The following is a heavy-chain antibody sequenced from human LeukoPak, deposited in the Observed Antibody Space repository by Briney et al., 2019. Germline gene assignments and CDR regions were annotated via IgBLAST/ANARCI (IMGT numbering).Heavy chain of an antibody. D-gene: IGHD2-2*01. Sequence: SETLSLTCTVSGGPISSYYWIWLRHPPGKGLEWIGYIYTSGSTKYHPPLKSRVTISVDTSKNQVSLKLSSVTAADTAVYYCARHRKGYCSSTSCYALYYYYGMDVWGQGTTVTVSS. CDR3: ARHRKGYCSSTSCYALYYYYGMDV. J-gene: IGHJ6*02. V-gene: IGHV4-4*09. CDR2: IYTSGST. CDR1: GGPISSYY.